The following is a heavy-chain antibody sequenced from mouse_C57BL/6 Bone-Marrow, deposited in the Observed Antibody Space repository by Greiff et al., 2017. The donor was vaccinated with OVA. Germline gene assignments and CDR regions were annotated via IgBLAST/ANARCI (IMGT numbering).Heavy chain of an antibody. J-gene: IGHJ2*01. D-gene: IGHD1-1*01. V-gene: IGHV1-69*01. CDR2: IDPSDSYT. Sequence: QVQLQQPGAELVMPGASVKLSCKASGYTFTSYWLHWVKQRPGQGLEWIGEIDPSDSYTNYNQKFKGKSILTVDKSSSPAYMQLSILTSEDSAVYYCARKATTVVNFDYWGQGTTLTVSS. CDR3: ARKATTVVNFDY. CDR1: GYTFTSYW.